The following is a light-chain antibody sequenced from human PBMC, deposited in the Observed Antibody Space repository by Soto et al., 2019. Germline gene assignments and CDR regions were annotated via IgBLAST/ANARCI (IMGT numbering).Light chain of an antibody. V-gene: IGKV1-5*03. CDR3: HRYGTYSGT. J-gene: IGKJ3*01. Sequence: DIQMTQSPSTLSSSVGDRVTITCLASQSIDTWLAWYQQKPGKAPKLLIYRASSLESGGPSRFSGRESRKVFTPPISRRQPDVFSCDNRHRYGTYSGTFGPRTEVDIK. CDR2: RAS. CDR1: QSIDTW.